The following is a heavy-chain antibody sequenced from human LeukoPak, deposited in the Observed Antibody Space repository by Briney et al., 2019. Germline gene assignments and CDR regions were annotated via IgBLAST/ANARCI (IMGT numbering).Heavy chain of an antibody. D-gene: IGHD3-22*01. CDR3: ARGWGPAVIPLDF. V-gene: IGHV1-18*04. Sequence: ASVKVSCKASGYTFTGYYMHWVRQAPGQGLEWMGWISPYDGNTNYAQMLQGRVSMTTDTSTGTVYMVLRSLRSDDTAVYYCARGWGPAVIPLDFWGQGTLVTVSS. CDR2: ISPYDGNT. J-gene: IGHJ4*02. CDR1: GYTFTGYY.